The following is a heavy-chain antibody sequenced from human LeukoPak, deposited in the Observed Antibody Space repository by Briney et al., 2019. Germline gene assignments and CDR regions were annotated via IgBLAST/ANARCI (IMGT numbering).Heavy chain of an antibody. D-gene: IGHD6-19*01. CDR2: ISYDGSNK. Sequence: GGSLRLSCAASGFTFSSYAMHWVRQAPGKGLEWVAVISYDGSNKYYADSVKGRFTISRDNSKNTLYLQMNSPRAEDTAVYYCAREGPQWLVPDYWGQGTLVTVSS. CDR3: AREGPQWLVPDY. CDR1: GFTFSSYA. J-gene: IGHJ4*02. V-gene: IGHV3-30-3*01.